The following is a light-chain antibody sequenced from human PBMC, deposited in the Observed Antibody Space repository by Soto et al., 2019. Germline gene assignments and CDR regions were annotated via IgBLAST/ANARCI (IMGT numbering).Light chain of an antibody. Sequence: EIVMTQSAATLSVSPGERATLSCRASQSVSSNLAWYQQKPGQAPRLLIYGESTRATGIPARFSGSGSGTEFTLTISSLQSEDFVVYYCQQYKNWPLTFGGGTKVEIK. CDR2: GES. V-gene: IGKV3-15*01. CDR1: QSVSSN. J-gene: IGKJ4*01. CDR3: QQYKNWPLT.